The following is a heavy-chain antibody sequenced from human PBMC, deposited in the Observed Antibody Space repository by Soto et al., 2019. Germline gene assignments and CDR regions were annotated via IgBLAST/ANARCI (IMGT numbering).Heavy chain of an antibody. CDR3: ARGDFWSGYRTPLYYFDY. CDR1: GGSISSYY. V-gene: IGHV4-59*01. Sequence: SETLSLTCTVSGGSISSYYWSWIRQPPGKGLEWIGYIYYSGSTNYNPSLKSRVTISVDTSKNQFSLKLSSVTAADTAVYYCARGDFWSGYRTPLYYFDYWGQGTLVTAPQ. J-gene: IGHJ4*02. D-gene: IGHD3-3*01. CDR2: IYYSGST.